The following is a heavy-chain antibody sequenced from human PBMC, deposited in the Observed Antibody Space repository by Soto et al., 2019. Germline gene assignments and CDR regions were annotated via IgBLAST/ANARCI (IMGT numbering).Heavy chain of an antibody. D-gene: IGHD2-2*01. CDR3: ARGEVVPAAMFSIFGYYYYYMDV. V-gene: IGHV1-18*01. J-gene: IGHJ6*03. Sequence: ASVKVSCKASGYTFTSYGISWVRQAPGQGLEWMGWISAYNGSTNYNPSLKSRVTISVDTSKNQFSLKLSSVTAADTAVYYCARGEVVPAAMFSIFGYYYYYMDVWGKGTTVTVSS. CDR1: GYTFTSYG. CDR2: ISAYNGST.